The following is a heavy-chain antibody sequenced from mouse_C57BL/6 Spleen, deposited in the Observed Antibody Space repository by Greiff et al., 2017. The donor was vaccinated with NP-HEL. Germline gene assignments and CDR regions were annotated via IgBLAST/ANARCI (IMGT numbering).Heavy chain of an antibody. Sequence: EVQLQESGAELVRPGSSVKMSCKTSGYTFTSYGINWVKQRPGQGLEWIGYIYIGNGYTEYNEKFKGKATLTSDTSSSTAYMQLSSLTSEDSEIYFCARDPYYYGSSLYAMDYWGQGTSVTVSS. CDR3: ARDPYYYGSSLYAMDY. CDR1: GYTFTSYG. CDR2: IYIGNGYT. D-gene: IGHD1-1*01. J-gene: IGHJ4*01. V-gene: IGHV1-58*01.